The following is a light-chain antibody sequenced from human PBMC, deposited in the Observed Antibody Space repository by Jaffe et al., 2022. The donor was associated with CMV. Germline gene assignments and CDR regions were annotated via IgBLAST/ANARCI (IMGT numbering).Light chain of an antibody. CDR1: QSVDDN. Sequence: EIIMTQSPATLSVSPGERATLSCRASQSVDDNLAWYQQKPGQAPRLLIYGASTRATGIPARFSGSGSGTEFTLTITSLQSEDFTFYYCQQYIKWPLTFGGGTKVEIK. CDR2: GAS. J-gene: IGKJ4*01. CDR3: QQYIKWPLT. V-gene: IGKV3-15*01.